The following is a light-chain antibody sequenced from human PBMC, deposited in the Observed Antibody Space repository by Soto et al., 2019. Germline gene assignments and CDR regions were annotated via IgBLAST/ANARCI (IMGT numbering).Light chain of an antibody. J-gene: IGKJ4*01. Sequence: EIVLTQSPDTLSLSPGERATLSCRASQTVSTFLAWYQQKPGQAPRLIVYDASKRAPGIPARFIGSGSGTDFTLTVSSLEPEDFALYYCQQRSTWLTFGGGTKVDIK. CDR2: DAS. CDR1: QTVSTF. V-gene: IGKV3-11*01. CDR3: QQRSTWLT.